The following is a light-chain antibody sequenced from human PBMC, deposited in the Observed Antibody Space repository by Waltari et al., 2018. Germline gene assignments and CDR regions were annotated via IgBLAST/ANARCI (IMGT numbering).Light chain of an antibody. J-gene: IGLJ1*01. CDR1: SSDVGGYNL. CDR2: EVT. Sequence: QSALTQPPSASGPPGQPVTISCTGTSSDVGGYNLVPRYQQHPGQAPKPMISEVTTRPSGVPDRFSGSKSGNTASLTVSGLQAEDEADYYCTSHGGSSNFYVFGTGTKVTVL. V-gene: IGLV2-8*01. CDR3: TSHGGSSNFYV.